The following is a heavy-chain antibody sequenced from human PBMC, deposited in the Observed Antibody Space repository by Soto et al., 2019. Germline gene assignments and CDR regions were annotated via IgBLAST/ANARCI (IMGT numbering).Heavy chain of an antibody. CDR2: ISANTGNT. CDR1: GYTFTSYG. V-gene: IGHV1-18*01. CDR3: ARVQSSYDFAY. D-gene: IGHD5-12*01. J-gene: IGHJ4*02. Sequence: QVQLVQSGAEVKKPGASVKVSCKASGYTFTSYGINWVRQAPGQGLEWMGWISANTGNTHYAQRVQGRVTMTTDTSTSTAYMELRSLRSDDTAVYYCARVQSSYDFAYWGQGTLVTVSS.